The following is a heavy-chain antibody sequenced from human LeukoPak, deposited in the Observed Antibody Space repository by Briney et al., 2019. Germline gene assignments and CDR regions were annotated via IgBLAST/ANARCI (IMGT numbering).Heavy chain of an antibody. J-gene: IGHJ4*02. V-gene: IGHV1-69*13. CDR3: AREPHYYGSGSYLVYFDY. CDR1: GGTFSSYA. Sequence: SVKVSCKASGGTFSSYAISWVRQAPGQGLEWMGGIIPIFGTANYAQKFQGRVTITADESTSTAYMELSSLRSEDTAVYYCAREPHYYGSGSYLVYFDYWGQGTLVTVSS. D-gene: IGHD3-10*01. CDR2: IIPIFGTA.